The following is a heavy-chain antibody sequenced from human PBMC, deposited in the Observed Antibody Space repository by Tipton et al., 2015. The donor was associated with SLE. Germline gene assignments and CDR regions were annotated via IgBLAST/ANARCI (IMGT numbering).Heavy chain of an antibody. J-gene: IGHJ5*02. CDR1: GFTFSRYW. CDR3: ATRSDGVPYH. Sequence: SLRLSCAASGFTFSRYWMSWVRQAPGKGLEWVANINQDGSEKYHVDSVKGRFTISRDNAKNSLDLQMNSLRVEDTAVYYCATRSDGVPYHWGQGALVTISS. CDR2: INQDGSEK. V-gene: IGHV3-7*01. D-gene: IGHD3-16*01.